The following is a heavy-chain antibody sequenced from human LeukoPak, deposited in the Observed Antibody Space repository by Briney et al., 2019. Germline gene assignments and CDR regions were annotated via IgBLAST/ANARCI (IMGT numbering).Heavy chain of an antibody. Sequence: GRSLRLSCAAPGFTFSHYGMHWVRQAPGKGLEGVAVIWYDGGNKYFADSVKGRFTISRDNSKYTVYLQMNSLRVEHTAVYYCAKGTESGWYAYFDYWGQGTLVTVSS. CDR1: GFTFSHYG. D-gene: IGHD6-19*01. J-gene: IGHJ4*02. V-gene: IGHV3-33*06. CDR3: AKGTESGWYAYFDY. CDR2: IWYDGGNK.